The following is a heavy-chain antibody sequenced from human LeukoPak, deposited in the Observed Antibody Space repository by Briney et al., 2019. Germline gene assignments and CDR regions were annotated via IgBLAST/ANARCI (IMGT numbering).Heavy chain of an antibody. CDR1: GYSISSGYY. Sequence: SETLSLTCDVSGYSISSGYYWAWIRQPPGKGLEWIGSIYHSGTTYYKSSLKSRVTISVDTSRNQFSLKLTSVTAADTAVYYCARPGSGSDTFDIWGQGTMVTVSS. CDR2: IYHSGTT. D-gene: IGHD3-10*01. J-gene: IGHJ3*02. V-gene: IGHV4-38-2*01. CDR3: ARPGSGSDTFDI.